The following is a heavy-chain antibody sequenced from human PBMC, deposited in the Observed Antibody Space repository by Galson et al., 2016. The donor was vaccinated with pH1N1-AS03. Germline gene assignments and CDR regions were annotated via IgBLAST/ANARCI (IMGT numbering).Heavy chain of an antibody. CDR1: GFTFIDYY. Sequence: SLRLSCAASGFTFIDYYMNWIRQAPGKGLEWVSYISPTATTINYADSVKGRFTISRDNAKNSLYLQMSTLGSDDTAVYYCARPNGDYAINAFDIWGQGTMVTVSS. V-gene: IGHV3-11*01. CDR2: ISPTATTI. CDR3: ARPNGDYAINAFDI. D-gene: IGHD4-17*01. J-gene: IGHJ3*02.